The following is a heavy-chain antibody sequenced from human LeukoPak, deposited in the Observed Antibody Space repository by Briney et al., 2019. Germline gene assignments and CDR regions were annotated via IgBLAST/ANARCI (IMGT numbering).Heavy chain of an antibody. Sequence: PSETLSLTCTVSGGPISSYYWSWIRQPPGKGLEWIGYIYYSGSTNYNPSLKSRVTISVDTSKNQFSLKLSSVTAADTAVYYCARDRYYYDSSGWNWFDPWGQGTLVTVSS. D-gene: IGHD3-22*01. CDR2: IYYSGST. CDR3: ARDRYYYDSSGWNWFDP. V-gene: IGHV4-59*01. CDR1: GGPISSYY. J-gene: IGHJ5*02.